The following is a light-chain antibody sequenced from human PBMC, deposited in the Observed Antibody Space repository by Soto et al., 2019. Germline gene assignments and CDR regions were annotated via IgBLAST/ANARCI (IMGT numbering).Light chain of an antibody. J-gene: IGLJ1*01. CDR1: SIEVGGYNY. Sequence: LTYPPSASRSPGQSVTISCTGTSIEVGGYNYVSWYQQHPGKAPNLMIYEVSKRPSGVPDRFSGSKSGNTASLTISGLHAEDEANYYCSSYAGSNNLGVFGTGSKVTVL. CDR3: SSYAGSNNLGV. CDR2: EVS. V-gene: IGLV2-8*02.